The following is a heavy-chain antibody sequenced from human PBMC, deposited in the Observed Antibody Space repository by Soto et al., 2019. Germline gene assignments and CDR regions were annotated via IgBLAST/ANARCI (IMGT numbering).Heavy chain of an antibody. Sequence: RLSCAASGFSFSSYGMHWVRQAPGKGLEWVAFISYDGSDKYYADSVKGRFTNSRDNSKNTLYLQMNSLRAEDTAVYYCANEKAYYYHSSGYRDAFDTWGQGTMVTVSS. CDR1: GFSFSSYG. CDR2: ISYDGSDK. J-gene: IGHJ3*02. CDR3: ANEKAYYYHSSGYRDAFDT. V-gene: IGHV3-30*18. D-gene: IGHD3-22*01.